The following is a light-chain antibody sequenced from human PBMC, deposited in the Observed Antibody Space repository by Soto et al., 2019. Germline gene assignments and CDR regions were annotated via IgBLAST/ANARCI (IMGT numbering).Light chain of an antibody. CDR1: QSVNNT. Sequence: EIVMTQSPATLSVSPGERATLSFRASQSVNNTLAWYQQKPGKAPRLLIYGASTRSTGIPATCSGSGSGTEFTLNISSLQSEDFAVYYCQQYTNWPPYTFGQGTKLEIK. J-gene: IGKJ2*01. V-gene: IGKV3-15*01. CDR3: QQYTNWPPYT. CDR2: GAS.